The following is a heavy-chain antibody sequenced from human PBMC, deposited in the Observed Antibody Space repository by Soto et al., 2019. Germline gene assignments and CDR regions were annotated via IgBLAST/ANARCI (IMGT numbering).Heavy chain of an antibody. Sequence: PGGSLRLSCAASGFTFSRQAMHWVRQAPGRGLEWVAVIWYHGVDKYYADSVKGRFTISRDNSKNTVYLQMNSLRGEDTAVYYCATGFLGLCPGGNCPLDSWRQRSLVTVSS. CDR3: ATGFLGLCPGGNCPLDS. CDR1: GFTFSRQA. V-gene: IGHV3-33*01. CDR2: IWYHGVDK. J-gene: IGHJ4*02. D-gene: IGHD2-8*02.